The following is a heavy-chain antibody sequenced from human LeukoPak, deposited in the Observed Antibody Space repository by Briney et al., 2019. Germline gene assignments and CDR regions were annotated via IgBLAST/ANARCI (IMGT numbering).Heavy chain of an antibody. V-gene: IGHV3-21*01. J-gene: IGHJ3*02. D-gene: IGHD1-26*01. CDR3: ARDRGARNAFDI. CDR2: ISSSSSYI. Sequence: KTGGSLRLSCAASGFTFSSYRMNWVRQAPGKGLEWVSSISSSSSYIYYADSVKGRFTISRDNAKNSLYLQMNSLRAEDTAVYYCARDRGARNAFDIWGQGTMVTVSS. CDR1: GFTFSSYR.